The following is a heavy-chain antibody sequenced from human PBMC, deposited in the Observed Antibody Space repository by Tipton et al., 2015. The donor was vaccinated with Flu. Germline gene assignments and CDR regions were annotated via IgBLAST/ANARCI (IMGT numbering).Heavy chain of an antibody. CDR2: IYPDGSDT. J-gene: IGHJ4*02. CDR1: RYSFTDSW. V-gene: IGHV5-51*01. CDR3: ARRDILTGYVDY. D-gene: IGHD3-9*01. Sequence: VQLVQSGAEVKKPGESLKISCKGSRYSFTDSWIGWVRQMPGKGLEWMGIIYPDGSDTRYGPSFQGQVTMSVDKSISVAYLQWSSLKASDTAMYYCARRDILTGYVDYWGQGTLVTVSS.